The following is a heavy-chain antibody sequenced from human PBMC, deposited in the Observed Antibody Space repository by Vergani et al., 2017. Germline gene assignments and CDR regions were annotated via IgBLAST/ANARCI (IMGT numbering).Heavy chain of an antibody. Sequence: QLVESGGDLVQPGGSLRLSCAVSGFTFSSYAMSWVRQAPGKGLEWVSAISGSGGSTYYADSVKGRFTISRDNSKNTLYLQMNSLRAEDTAVYYCAKGGGYYYYMDVWGKGTTVTVSS. CDR1: GFTFSSYA. CDR3: AKGGGYYYYMDV. CDR2: ISGSGGST. J-gene: IGHJ6*03. D-gene: IGHD2-15*01. V-gene: IGHV3-23*04.